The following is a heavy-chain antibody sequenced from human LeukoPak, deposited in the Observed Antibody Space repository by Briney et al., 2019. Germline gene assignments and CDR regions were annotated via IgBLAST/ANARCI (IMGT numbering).Heavy chain of an antibody. Sequence: GGSLRLSCAASGFTFSSYSMNWLRQAPGKGLEWVSSISSSYDYKYYGDSLKGRFTVSRDNAENSLYLIMNSLRAEDTALYYCARGDSGKIDGWGQGTLVTVSS. CDR1: GFTFSSYS. CDR3: ARGDSGKIDG. J-gene: IGHJ4*02. CDR2: ISSSYDYK. D-gene: IGHD1-26*01. V-gene: IGHV3-21*01.